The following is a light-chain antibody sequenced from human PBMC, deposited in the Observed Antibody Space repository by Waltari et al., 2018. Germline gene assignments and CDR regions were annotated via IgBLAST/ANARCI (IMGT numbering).Light chain of an antibody. J-gene: IGKJ4*01. V-gene: IGKV6-21*01. CDR1: QSIGSS. CDR3: HQSSTGPRT. CDR2: YAS. Sequence: EIVLTQFPDFQSVTPKEKVTITCRASQSIGSSLHWYQQQPDQSPKLLSKYASQSFSGVPSRFSGRGSGTDFTLTINSLEAEDAATYYCHQSSTGPRTFGGGTKVEIK.